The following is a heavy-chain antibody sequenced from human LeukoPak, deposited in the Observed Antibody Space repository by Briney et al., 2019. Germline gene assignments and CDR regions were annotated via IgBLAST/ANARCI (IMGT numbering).Heavy chain of an antibody. CDR3: AKWSGSYKFDY. D-gene: IGHD1-26*01. CDR2: ISGSGGST. Sequence: GGSLRLSCAASGFTFSNYAMSWVRQAPGKGLEWVSAISGSGGSTYYADSVKGRFTISRDNFKNTLYLQMNSLRAEDTAVYYCAKWSGSYKFDYWGQGTLVTVSS. CDR1: GFTFSNYA. V-gene: IGHV3-23*01. J-gene: IGHJ4*02.